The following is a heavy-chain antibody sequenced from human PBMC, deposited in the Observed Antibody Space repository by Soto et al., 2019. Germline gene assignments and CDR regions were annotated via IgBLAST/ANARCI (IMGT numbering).Heavy chain of an antibody. J-gene: IGHJ5*02. Sequence: QITLKESGPTLVKPTQTLTLTCTFSGFSLSTSGVGVGWIRQPPGKALEWLALFYWDHGKRYSPSLKSRLTSXKAXSKHQVFLTLTNMGPVDTPTYSCAHYGSGKGWFDPWGPGTLVTVSS. D-gene: IGHD3-10*01. CDR3: AHYGSGKGWFDP. V-gene: IGHV2-5*02. CDR1: GFSLSTSGVG. CDR2: FYWDHGK.